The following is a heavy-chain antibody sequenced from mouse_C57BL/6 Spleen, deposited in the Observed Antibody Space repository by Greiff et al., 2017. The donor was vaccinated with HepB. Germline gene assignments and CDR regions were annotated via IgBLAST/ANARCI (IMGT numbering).Heavy chain of an antibody. J-gene: IGHJ4*01. CDR1: GFTFSSYG. Sequence: EVKLVESGGDLVKPGGSLKLSCAASGFTFSSYGMSWVRQTPDKRLEWVATISSGGSYTYYPDSVKGRFTISRDNAKNTLYLQMSSLKSEDTAMYYCARHTSNTYYAMDYWGEGTSVTVSS. CDR3: ARHTSNTYYAMDY. V-gene: IGHV5-6*01. D-gene: IGHD2-5*01. CDR2: ISSGGSYT.